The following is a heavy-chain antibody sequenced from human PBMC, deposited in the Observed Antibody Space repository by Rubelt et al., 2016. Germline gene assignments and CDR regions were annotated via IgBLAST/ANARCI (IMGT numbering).Heavy chain of an antibody. CDR1: GYTFTGYY. CDR3: ARDLYKGPRWLGAY. D-gene: IGHD6-19*01. CDR2: INPNSGGT. J-gene: IGHJ4*02. Sequence: QVQLVQSGAEVKKPGASVKVSCKASGYTFTGYYMHWVRQAPGQGLEWMGWINPNSGGTNYAQKFQGRVTMTRDPAISTAYMELSRLRSDDTAVYYCARDLYKGPRWLGAYWGQGTLVTVSS. V-gene: IGHV1-2*02.